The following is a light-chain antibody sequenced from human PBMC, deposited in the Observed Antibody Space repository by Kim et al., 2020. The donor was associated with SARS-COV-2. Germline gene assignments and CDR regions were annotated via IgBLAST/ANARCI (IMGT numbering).Light chain of an antibody. Sequence: ASPGQTASITCSGDKLGDKYACWYHQKPGQSPVLVIYQDSTRLSGIPERFSGSNSGNTATLTISGTQAMDEADDYCQAWDSSTVVFGGGTQLTVL. CDR1: KLGDKY. CDR2: QDS. J-gene: IGLJ2*01. V-gene: IGLV3-1*01. CDR3: QAWDSSTVV.